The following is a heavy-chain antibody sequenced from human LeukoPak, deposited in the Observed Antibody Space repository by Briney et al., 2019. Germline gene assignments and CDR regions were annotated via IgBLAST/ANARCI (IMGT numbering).Heavy chain of an antibody. CDR3: AKGHAWMTP. V-gene: IGHV3-23*01. Sequence: GTLSLTCAVSGGSISSSNWWSWVRQAPGKGLEWISGISGSGASTYYADSVKGRFTISRDDSRNTLYLQMNSLRGDDTAVYYCAKGHAWMTPWGQGTLVTVSS. D-gene: IGHD3-16*01. CDR1: GGSISSSN. J-gene: IGHJ5*02. CDR2: ISGSGAST.